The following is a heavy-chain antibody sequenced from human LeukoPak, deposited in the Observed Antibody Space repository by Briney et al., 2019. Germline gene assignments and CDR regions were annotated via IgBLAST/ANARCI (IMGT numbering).Heavy chain of an antibody. D-gene: IGHD6-13*01. CDR2: IWNDGSNK. CDR3: ARDLMYTNTWRFDP. V-gene: IGHV3-33*01. J-gene: IGHJ5*02. Sequence: PGGSLRLSCAASGFTFSTHGMHWVRQAPGKGLEWVAFIWNDGSNKYYGESVKGRFTISRDNSKNTLYLQMNSLRAEDSAVYYCARDLMYTNTWRFDPWGQGTLVTVSS. CDR1: GFTFSTHG.